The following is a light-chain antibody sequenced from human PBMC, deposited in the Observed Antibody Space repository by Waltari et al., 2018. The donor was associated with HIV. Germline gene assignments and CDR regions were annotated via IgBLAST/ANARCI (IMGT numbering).Light chain of an antibody. V-gene: IGLV2-8*01. CDR2: EVS. Sequence: QPALIQPPSASGSPGQSVTISSTGTSGDIGNYDYVSWYQQHPGKAPQIIIYEVSQRSSGVPDRFSGSKSGNTASLTVSGLQAEDEADYYCASYAGHDRFVLLGGGTKVTVL. CDR3: ASYAGHDRFVL. J-gene: IGLJ2*01. CDR1: SGDIGNYDY.